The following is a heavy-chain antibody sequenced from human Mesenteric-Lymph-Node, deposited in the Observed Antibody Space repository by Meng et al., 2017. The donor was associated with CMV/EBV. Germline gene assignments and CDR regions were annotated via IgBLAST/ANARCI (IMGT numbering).Heavy chain of an antibody. J-gene: IGHJ4*02. Sequence: ASVKVSCKASGYTFTSYAMHWVRQAPGQGLEWMGIINPSGGSTSYAQKFQGRVTMTRDTSTSTVYMELSSLRSEDTAVYYCARGGGTAMVSYYFDYWGQGTLVTVSS. CDR2: INPSGGST. V-gene: IGHV1-46*01. CDR1: GYTFTSYA. CDR3: ARGGGTAMVSYYFDY. D-gene: IGHD5-18*01.